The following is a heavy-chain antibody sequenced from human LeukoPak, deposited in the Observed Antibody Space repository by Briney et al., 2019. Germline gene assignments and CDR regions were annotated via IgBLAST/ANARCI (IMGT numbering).Heavy chain of an antibody. D-gene: IGHD2-2*01. CDR1: GFTFTSYY. V-gene: IGHV1-46*03. CDR3: ARSYCSSTTCYPFNY. J-gene: IGHJ4*02. CDR2: INPSGGST. Sequence: ASVKVSCKASGFTFTSYYMHWVRQAPGQGLEWMGIINPSGGSTSYAQKFQGRVTMTRDTSTSTVYMELSSLRSEDTAVFYCARSYCSSTTCYPFNYWGQGTRVTASS.